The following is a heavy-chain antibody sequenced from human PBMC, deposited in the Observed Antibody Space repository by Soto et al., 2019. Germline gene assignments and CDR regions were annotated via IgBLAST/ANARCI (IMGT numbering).Heavy chain of an antibody. Sequence: GGSQRLSCAASGFTFSSYSMNWVRQAPGKGLEWVSYISSSSSTIYYADSVKGRFTISRDNAKNSLYLQMNSLRAEDTAVYYCARDPRYDILTGYLAYYYYGMDVWGQGTTVTVSS. V-gene: IGHV3-48*01. CDR3: ARDPRYDILTGYLAYYYYGMDV. CDR2: ISSSSSTI. CDR1: GFTFSSYS. D-gene: IGHD3-9*01. J-gene: IGHJ6*02.